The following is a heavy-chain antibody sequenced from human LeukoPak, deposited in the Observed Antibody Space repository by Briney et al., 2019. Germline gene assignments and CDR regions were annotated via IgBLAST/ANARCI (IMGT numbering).Heavy chain of an antibody. D-gene: IGHD2-2*01. J-gene: IGHJ4*02. CDR2: ISDSGGTT. CDR3: AKSSDGSTSFDQ. CDR1: GFTFRTYA. V-gene: IGHV3-23*01. Sequence: GGSLRLSCVASGFTFRTYAMSWVRQAPGKGLEWVSGISDSGGTTYYVGSVKGRFTISRDNSKNTLYLQINSLRAEDMALYYCAKSSDGSTSFDQWGQGTLVTVSS.